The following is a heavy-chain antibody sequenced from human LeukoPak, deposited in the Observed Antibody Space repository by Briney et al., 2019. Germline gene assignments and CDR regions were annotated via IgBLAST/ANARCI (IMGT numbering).Heavy chain of an antibody. V-gene: IGHV3-48*02. CDR3: ARDMHWAFDY. D-gene: IGHD7-27*01. J-gene: IGHJ4*02. CDR2: ISSSTSRI. Sequence: GGSLRLSCGASGFTFNSYSMNWVRQAPGKGLEWVSYISSSTSRIYYADSVKGRFPISRDSPRRSLFLQMNSLRDEDTAVYYCARDMHWAFDYWGQGTLVTVSS. CDR1: GFTFNSYS.